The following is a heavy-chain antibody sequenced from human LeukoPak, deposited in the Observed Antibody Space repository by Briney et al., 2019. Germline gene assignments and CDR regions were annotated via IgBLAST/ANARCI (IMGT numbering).Heavy chain of an antibody. V-gene: IGHV3-23*01. CDR3: ARHDSFIPY. CDR1: GFTFSDYA. D-gene: IGHD3-16*02. J-gene: IGHJ4*02. CDR2: ISDSGGST. Sequence: GGSLRLSCVASGFTFSDYAMSWVRQAPGKGLEWVSGISDSGGSTYYADSVKGRCTISRDNSKNTVSLQMNNLRAEDSAVYFCARHDSFIPYWGQGTLVTVTS.